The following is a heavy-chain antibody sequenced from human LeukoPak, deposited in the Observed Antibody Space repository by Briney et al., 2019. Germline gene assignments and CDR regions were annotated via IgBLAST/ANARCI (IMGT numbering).Heavy chain of an antibody. CDR3: AREPGNNGDLDY. V-gene: IGHV3-21*01. J-gene: IGHJ4*02. CDR2: ISTSGSST. D-gene: IGHD4-17*01. Sequence: GGSLRLSCAASGFTFSTYNMNWVRQAPGKGLEWVSPISTSGSSTFYADSMKGRFTISRDNAKSSLYLQMSSLRAEDTAVYYCAREPGNNGDLDYWGQGTLVTVSS. CDR1: GFTFSTYN.